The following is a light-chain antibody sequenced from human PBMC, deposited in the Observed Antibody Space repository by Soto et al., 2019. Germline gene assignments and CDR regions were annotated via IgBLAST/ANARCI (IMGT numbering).Light chain of an antibody. Sequence: QSVLTQPASVSGSPGQSIAISFTGTSSDVGGYDYVSWYQQQPDKAPKLMIYEVTKRPSGVSNRFSGSKSGNTASLPISGLQAEDEADYYCTSPTSVSTSVFGTGTKVPVL. CDR3: TSPTSVSTSV. CDR2: EVT. J-gene: IGLJ1*01. CDR1: SSDVGGYDY. V-gene: IGLV2-14*01.